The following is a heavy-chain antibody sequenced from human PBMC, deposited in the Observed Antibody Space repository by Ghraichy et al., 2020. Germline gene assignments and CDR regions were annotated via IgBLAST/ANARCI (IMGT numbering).Heavy chain of an antibody. CDR3: ARNRYCSGGWCYSRGGIDP. J-gene: IGHJ5*02. V-gene: IGHV1-8*01. CDR1: GYTFTSYD. CDR2: MNPKSGNT. Sequence: ASVKVSCKVSGYTFTSYDIIWVRQATGQGLEWMGWMNPKSGNTDYAQKFQGRVTMTRNTSISTAYMELSSLTSEDTAVYYCARNRYCSGGWCYSRGGIDPWGQGTLVTVSS. D-gene: IGHD2-15*01.